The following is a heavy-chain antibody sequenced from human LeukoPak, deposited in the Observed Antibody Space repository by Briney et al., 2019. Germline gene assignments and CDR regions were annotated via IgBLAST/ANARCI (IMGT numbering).Heavy chain of an antibody. J-gene: IGHJ4*02. CDR1: GFTFSSYS. CDR3: ARDWLVGASGMDY. Sequence: PGGSLRLSCAASGFTFSSYSMNWVRQAPGKGLEWVSSISSSSSYIYYADSVKGRFTISRDNAKNSLYLQMNSLRAEDTAVYYCARDWLVGASGMDYWGQGTLVTVSS. V-gene: IGHV3-21*01. CDR2: ISSSSSYI. D-gene: IGHD1-26*01.